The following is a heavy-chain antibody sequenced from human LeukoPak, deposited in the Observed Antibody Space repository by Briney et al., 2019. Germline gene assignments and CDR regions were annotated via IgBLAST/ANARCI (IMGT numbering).Heavy chain of an antibody. Sequence: GGSLRLSCAASGFTFSSYAMHWVRQAPGKGLEWVAVISYDGSNKYYADSVKGRFTISRDNSKNTLYLQMNSLRAEDTAVYYCAKDRGGYNWNSGDYWGQGTLVTVSS. CDR1: GFTFSSYA. V-gene: IGHV3-30-3*01. J-gene: IGHJ4*02. CDR3: AKDRGGYNWNSGDY. CDR2: ISYDGSNK. D-gene: IGHD1-7*01.